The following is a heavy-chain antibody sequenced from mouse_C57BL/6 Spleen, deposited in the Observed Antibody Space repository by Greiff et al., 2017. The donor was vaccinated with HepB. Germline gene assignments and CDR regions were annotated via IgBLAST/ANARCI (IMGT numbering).Heavy chain of an antibody. D-gene: IGHD4-1*01. V-gene: IGHV5-17*01. CDR1: GFTFSDYG. J-gene: IGHJ2*01. CDR2: ISSGSSTI. CDR3: ASGAFDY. Sequence: EVQLQQSGGGLVKPGGSLKLSCAASGFTFSDYGMHWVRQAPEKGLEWVAYISSGSSTIYYADTVKGRFTISRDNAKNTLFLQMTSLRSEDTAMYYCASGAFDYWGQGTTLTVSS.